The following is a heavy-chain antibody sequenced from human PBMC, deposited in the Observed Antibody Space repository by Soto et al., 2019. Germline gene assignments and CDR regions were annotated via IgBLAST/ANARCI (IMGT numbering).Heavy chain of an antibody. D-gene: IGHD2-15*01. CDR2: ISYDGSNK. CDR1: GFTFSSYA. CDR3: ARDGLTPYGIDV. Sequence: QVQLVESGGGVVQPGRSLRLSCAASGFTFSSYAMHWVRQAPGKGLEWVAVISYDGSNKYYADSVKGRFTISRDNSKNTLYLQMNSLRAEDTAVYYCARDGLTPYGIDVWGQGTTVTVSS. V-gene: IGHV3-30-3*01. J-gene: IGHJ6*02.